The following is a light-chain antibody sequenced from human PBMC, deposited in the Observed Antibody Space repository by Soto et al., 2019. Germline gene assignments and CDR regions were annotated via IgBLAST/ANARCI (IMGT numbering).Light chain of an antibody. CDR2: EVS. CDR3: SSYTRSSTVV. Sequence: QSALTQPASVSGSPGQSITISCTGTSSDVGGYNYVSWYQQHPGKAPKLMIYEVSNRPSGVSNRFSGSKSGNTASLTISGLQADDEAAYYCSSYTRSSTVVFGGGTKLTVL. J-gene: IGLJ2*01. CDR1: SSDVGGYNY. V-gene: IGLV2-14*01.